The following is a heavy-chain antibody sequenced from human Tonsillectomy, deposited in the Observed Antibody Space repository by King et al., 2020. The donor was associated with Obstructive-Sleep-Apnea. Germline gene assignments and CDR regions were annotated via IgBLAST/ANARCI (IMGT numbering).Heavy chain of an antibody. CDR1: GNTFTGDY. V-gene: IGHV1-2*02. Sequence: QLVQSGAEVKEPGASVKVSCKASGNTFTGDYMYWVRQAPGQGLEWMGWINPNSGGTNYAQNFQGRVTMTRDTSFSTVYMELSRLRSDDPAVYYCARGNYGMDVWGQGTTVTVSS. CDR3: ARGNYGMDV. CDR2: INPNSGGT. J-gene: IGHJ6*02.